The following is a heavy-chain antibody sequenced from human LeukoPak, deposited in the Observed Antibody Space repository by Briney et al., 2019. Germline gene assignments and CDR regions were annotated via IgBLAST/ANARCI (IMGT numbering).Heavy chain of an antibody. CDR1: GGSISSGGYY. CDR2: IYYSGST. D-gene: IGHD1-7*01. CDR3: ARDSGGANWNYFFFY. V-gene: IGHV4-31*03. Sequence: NPSETLSLTCTVSGGSISSGGYYWSWIRQHPGKGLEWIGYIYYSGSTYYNPSLKSRVTISVDTSKNQFSLKLSSVTAADTAVYYCARDSGGANWNYFFFYWGQGTLVTVSS. J-gene: IGHJ4*02.